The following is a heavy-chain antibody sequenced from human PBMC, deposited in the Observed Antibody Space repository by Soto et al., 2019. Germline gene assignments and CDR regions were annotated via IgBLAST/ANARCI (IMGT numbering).Heavy chain of an antibody. Sequence: VQLQESGPGLLKPSETLSLTCTVSGGSISGYISGSYWTWIRQTPGKGLEWIGYVYYSGTTKYNPSLQSRVTISLVTSSNQFSLELTYVTAAETSVYYCARYVTTYNWFDPWGQGTLVTVSS. CDR1: GGSISGYISGSY. D-gene: IGHD3-10*02. CDR2: VYYSGTT. CDR3: ARYVTTYNWFDP. V-gene: IGHV4-61*08. J-gene: IGHJ5*02.